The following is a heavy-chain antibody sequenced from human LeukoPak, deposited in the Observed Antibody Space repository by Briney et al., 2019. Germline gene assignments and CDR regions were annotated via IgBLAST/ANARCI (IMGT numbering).Heavy chain of an antibody. V-gene: IGHV3-21*01. J-gene: IGHJ4*02. CDR2: MSATGSDI. D-gene: IGHD3/OR15-3a*01. CDR1: GFTFRSYG. Sequence: GGSLRLSCAASGFTFRSYGMSWVRQAPGKGLQWVSTMSATGSDIHHADSVKGRFTISRDNAKNSVSLQMNSLRAEDTSMYYCVRDEGLFAYWGQGTLVTVSS. CDR3: VRDEGLFAY.